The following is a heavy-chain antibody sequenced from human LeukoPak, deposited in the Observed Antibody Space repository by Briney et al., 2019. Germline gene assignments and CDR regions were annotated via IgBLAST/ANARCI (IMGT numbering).Heavy chain of an antibody. D-gene: IGHD6-13*01. J-gene: IGHJ4*02. V-gene: IGHV3-15*04. CDR3: TTHRGYSSSPTFDY. Sequence: GGSLRLSCATSGFIFNNAWMSWVRQAPGKGLEWVGRIETKTAGETTDYATSVKGRFTISRDDSKNTLYLQMNSLKTEDTAVYYCTTHRGYSSSPTFDYWGQGTLVTVSS. CDR1: GFIFNNAW. CDR2: IETKTAGETT.